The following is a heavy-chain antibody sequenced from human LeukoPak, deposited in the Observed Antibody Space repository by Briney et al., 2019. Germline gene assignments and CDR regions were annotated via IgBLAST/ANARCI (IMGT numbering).Heavy chain of an antibody. Sequence: GASVKVSCKASGYTFTGYYMHWVRQAPGQGLEWMGWINPNSGGTNYAQKFQDRVTMTRDTSISTAYMELSRLKSDDTAVYYCARDSFRPRRIPAAVANWFDPWGQGTLVTVSS. V-gene: IGHV1-2*02. CDR1: GYTFTGYY. CDR3: ARDSFRPRRIPAAVANWFDP. J-gene: IGHJ5*02. CDR2: INPNSGGT. D-gene: IGHD6-13*01.